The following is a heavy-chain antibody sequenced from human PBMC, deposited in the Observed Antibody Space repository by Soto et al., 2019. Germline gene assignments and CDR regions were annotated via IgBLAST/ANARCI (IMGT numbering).Heavy chain of an antibody. J-gene: IGHJ6*02. CDR3: ASQTGSGWSYYYYGMDV. CDR1: GYTFTSYA. V-gene: IGHV1-3*01. Sequence: ASVKVSCKASGYTFTSYAMHWVRQAPGQRLEWMGWINAGNGNTKYSQKFQGRVTITRDTSASTAYMELSSLRSEDTAVYYCASQTGSGWSYYYYGMDVWGQGTTVTVSS. CDR2: INAGNGNT. D-gene: IGHD6-19*01.